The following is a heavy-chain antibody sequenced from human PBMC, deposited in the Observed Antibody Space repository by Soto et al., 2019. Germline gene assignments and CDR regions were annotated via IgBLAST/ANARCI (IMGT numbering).Heavy chain of an antibody. CDR3: ARGAPINSPKFSFDY. CDR1: GFTFSTYA. CDR2: ISSSSATI. D-gene: IGHD1-1*01. V-gene: IGHV3-48*02. Sequence: GGSLRLSCAASGFTFSTYAVNWLRQAPGKGLEWLSYISSSSATIYYADSVKGRFTISRDNGKNSLFLQMDSLRDEDTAVYYCARGAPINSPKFSFDYWGRGTLVTVYS. J-gene: IGHJ4*02.